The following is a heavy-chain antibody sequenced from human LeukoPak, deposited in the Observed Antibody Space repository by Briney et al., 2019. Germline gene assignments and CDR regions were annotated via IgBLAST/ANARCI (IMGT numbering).Heavy chain of an antibody. CDR2: IMPLFGTE. Sequence: ASVKVSCKTSGGTFNNSAISWVRQAPGQGLEWLGGIMPLFGTEGYDKKFQGRVTITKDESTRTVYLELTSLTSDDTAVYYCARDVHGDYGSGWFDPWGQGTLVSVSS. D-gene: IGHD4-17*01. CDR3: ARDVHGDYGSGWFDP. J-gene: IGHJ5*02. CDR1: GGTFNNSA. V-gene: IGHV1-69*05.